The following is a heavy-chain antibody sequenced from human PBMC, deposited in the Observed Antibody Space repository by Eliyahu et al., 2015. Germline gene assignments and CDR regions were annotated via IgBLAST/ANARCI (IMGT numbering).Heavy chain of an antibody. CDR3: AXRHARDYGDDWYFDL. Sequence: QITLKESGPTLVKPTQTLTLTCTFSGFSLSTSGVGVGWIRQPPGKALEWLALIYWNDDKRYSPSLKSRLTITKDTSKNQVVLTMTNMDPVDTATYYCAXRHARDYGDDWYFDLWGRGTLVTVSS. CDR2: IYWNDDK. J-gene: IGHJ2*01. CDR1: GFSLSTSGVG. D-gene: IGHD4-17*01. V-gene: IGHV2-5*01.